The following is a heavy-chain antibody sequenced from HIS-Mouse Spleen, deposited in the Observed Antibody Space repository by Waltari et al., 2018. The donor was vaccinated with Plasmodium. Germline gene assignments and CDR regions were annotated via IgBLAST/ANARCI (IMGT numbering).Heavy chain of an antibody. Sequence: EVQLVESGGGLVQHGGSLRLSCPAFGFAFSSYWMSWVRQAPGKGLEWVANIKQDGSEKYYVDSVKGRFTISRDNAKNSLYLQMNSLRAEDTAVYYCASSWYWYFDVWGRGTLVTVSS. D-gene: IGHD6-13*01. CDR2: IKQDGSEK. V-gene: IGHV3-7*01. CDR3: ASSWYWYFDV. CDR1: GFAFSSYW. J-gene: IGHJ2*01.